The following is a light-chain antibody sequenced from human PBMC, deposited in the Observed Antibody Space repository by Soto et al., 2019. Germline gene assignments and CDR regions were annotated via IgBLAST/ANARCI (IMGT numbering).Light chain of an antibody. CDR3: CSYAGSYTQV. V-gene: IGLV2-11*01. J-gene: IGLJ1*01. CDR2: DVT. CDR1: SSDVGGYNY. Sequence: QSALTQPASVSGSPGQSITISCTGTSSDVGGYNYVSWYQQHPGKAPKLMIYDVTKRPSGVPDRFSGSKSGNTASLTISGLQTDDEADYYCCSYAGSYTQVFGTGTKLTVL.